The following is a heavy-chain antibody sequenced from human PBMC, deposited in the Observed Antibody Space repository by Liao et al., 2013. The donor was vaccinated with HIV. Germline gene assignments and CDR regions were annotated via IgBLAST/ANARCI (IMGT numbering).Heavy chain of an antibody. J-gene: IGHJ6*03. CDR3: ARGVGSMVVVAEARRGANYYYLDV. CDR2: INDSGNT. V-gene: IGHV4-34*01. CDR1: GESFSGYF. D-gene: IGHD2-15*01. Sequence: QVQLQQWGAGLLKPSETLSVTCAVYGESFSGYFWAWIRQPPGKGLEWIGEINDSGNTNYKPSLKSRVTISVDTSKKQFSLRMTSVTAADTAVYYCARGVGSMVVVAEARRGANYYYLDVWGKGTTVTVSS.